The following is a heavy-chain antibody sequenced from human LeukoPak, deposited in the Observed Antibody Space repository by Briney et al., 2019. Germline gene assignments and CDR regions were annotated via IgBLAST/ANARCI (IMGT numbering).Heavy chain of an antibody. V-gene: IGHV1-18*01. CDR1: GYTFTSYG. CDR3: AREGRGYSGYDRGFDAFDI. D-gene: IGHD5-12*01. CDR2: ISAYNGNT. J-gene: IGHJ3*02. Sequence: ASVKVSCKASGYTFTSYGISWVRQAPGQGLEWMGWISAYNGNTNYAQKLQGRVTMTTDTSTSTAYMELRSLRSDDTAVYCCAREGRGYSGYDRGFDAFDIWGQGTMVTVSS.